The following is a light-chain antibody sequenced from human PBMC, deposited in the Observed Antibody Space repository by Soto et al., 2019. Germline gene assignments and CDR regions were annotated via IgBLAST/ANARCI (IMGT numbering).Light chain of an antibody. CDR2: EVS. CDR1: SSDVGGYNY. CDR3: SSYAGSNNNYV. J-gene: IGLJ1*01. Sequence: QSALTQPPSASGSPGQSVSISCTGTSSDVGGYNYVSWYQQHPGKAPKLMIYEVSKRPPGVPDRFSGSKSGNTASLTVSGLQAEDEADYYCSSYAGSNNNYVFGTGTKVTLL. V-gene: IGLV2-8*01.